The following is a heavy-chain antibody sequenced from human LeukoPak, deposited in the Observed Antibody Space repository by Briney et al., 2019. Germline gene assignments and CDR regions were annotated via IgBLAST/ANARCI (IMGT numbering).Heavy chain of an antibody. CDR1: GYTFTSYG. D-gene: IGHD2-15*01. V-gene: IGHV1-18*01. CDR2: ISDYNGHT. CDR3: ATVPFFREAYCSGGSCYWFDP. Sequence: ASVKVSCKASGYTFTSYGISWVRQAPGQGLEWMGWISDYNGHTNYAQKLQGRVTMTTDTSTSTAYMELRSLRSDDTAVYYCATVPFFREAYCSGGSCYWFDPWGQGTLVTVSS. J-gene: IGHJ5*02.